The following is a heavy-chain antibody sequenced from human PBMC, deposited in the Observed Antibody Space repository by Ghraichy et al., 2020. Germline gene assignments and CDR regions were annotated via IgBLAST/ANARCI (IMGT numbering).Heavy chain of an antibody. J-gene: IGHJ4*02. D-gene: IGHD2-15*01. CDR3: AKDLLLKVVAAIGY. CDR1: GFTFSSYG. Sequence: GSLRLSCAASGFTFSSYGMHWVRQAPGKGLEWVAVISYDGSNKYYADSVKGRFTISRDNSKNTLYLQMNSLRAEDTAVYYCAKDLLLKVVAAIGYWGQGTLVTVSS. V-gene: IGHV3-30*18. CDR2: ISYDGSNK.